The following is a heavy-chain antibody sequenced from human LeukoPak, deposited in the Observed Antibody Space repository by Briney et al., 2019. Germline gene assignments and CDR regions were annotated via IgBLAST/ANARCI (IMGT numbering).Heavy chain of an antibody. CDR2: IHNSGST. J-gene: IGHJ3*02. V-gene: IGHV4-4*09. CDR1: DVSISSSY. D-gene: IGHD3-10*01. Sequence: PSETLSLTCSVSDVSISSSYWSWIRQPPGKGLEWIGYIHNSGSTHYNPSLKSRLTISVDKAKNQFFLKLSSVTAADTAVYYCARVTYYGSGSPEAFDIWGQGTMVTVSS. CDR3: ARVTYYGSGSPEAFDI.